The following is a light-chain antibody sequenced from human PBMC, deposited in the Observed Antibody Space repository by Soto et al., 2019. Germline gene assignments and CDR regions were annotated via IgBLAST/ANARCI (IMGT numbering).Light chain of an antibody. J-gene: IGKJ4*01. V-gene: IGKV3-11*01. CDR3: QQLSSYPLS. Sequence: ESVLTQSPDPLSLSPGERATLPCRASQIVSVYFAWYQQKPGQAPRLLIYDAFSRATGIPDRFSGGGSGTDFTLTISRLEPEDFAVYYCQQLSSYPLSFGGGTKVDIK. CDR1: QIVSVY. CDR2: DAF.